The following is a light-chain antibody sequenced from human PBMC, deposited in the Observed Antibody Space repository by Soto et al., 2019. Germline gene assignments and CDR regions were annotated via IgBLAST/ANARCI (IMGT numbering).Light chain of an antibody. J-gene: IGKJ1*01. V-gene: IGKV1-39*01. CDR2: AAS. Sequence: DIRMTQSPSSLSASVGDRVTITCRASASISNYLNWYQQTPGKAPNLLIYAASSLQSGVPSRFSGSGSGTDFTLTISSRLPEDFATYYCQQSYITPWTFGQGTKVEIK. CDR3: QQSYITPWT. CDR1: ASISNY.